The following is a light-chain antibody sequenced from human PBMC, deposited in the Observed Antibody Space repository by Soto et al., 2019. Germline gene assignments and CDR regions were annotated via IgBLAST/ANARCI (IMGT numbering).Light chain of an antibody. CDR2: DVS. CDR3: CSYAGSGTNV. CDR1: SSNVGNFNV. Sequence: QSVLTQPASVSGSPGQSITISCTGTSSNVGNFNVVSWYQQHPGKAPKVIIYDVSERPSGVSHRFSGSKSGNTASLTISGLQAEDEADYYCCSYAGSGTNVFGTGTKDTVL. J-gene: IGLJ1*01. V-gene: IGLV2-23*02.